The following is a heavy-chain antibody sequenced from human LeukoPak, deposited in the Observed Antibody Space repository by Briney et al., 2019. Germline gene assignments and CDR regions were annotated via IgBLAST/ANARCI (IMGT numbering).Heavy chain of an antibody. D-gene: IGHD6-19*01. V-gene: IGHV3-9*01. J-gene: IGHJ5*02. CDR1: GFTFDDYA. CDR2: ISWNSGSI. Sequence: PGGSLRLSCAASGFTFDDYAMHWVRQAPGKGLEWVSGISWNSGSIGYADSVKGRFTISRDNAKNSLYPQMNSLRAEDTALYYCAKGGYSSGWTGWFDPWGQGTLVTVSS. CDR3: AKGGYSSGWTGWFDP.